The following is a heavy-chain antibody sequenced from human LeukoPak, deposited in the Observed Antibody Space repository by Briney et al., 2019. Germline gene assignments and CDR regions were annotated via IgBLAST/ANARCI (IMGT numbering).Heavy chain of an antibody. Sequence: GASVKVSCKASGYTFSSYDFNWVRQATGQGLEWMGWMNPNSGNTGYAQKFQGRVTITADKSTSTAYMELSSLRSEDTAVYYCARSYGSGSYYNDYWGQGTLVTVSS. J-gene: IGHJ4*02. CDR2: MNPNSGNT. V-gene: IGHV1-8*03. CDR3: ARSYGSGSYYNDY. CDR1: GYTFSSYD. D-gene: IGHD3-10*01.